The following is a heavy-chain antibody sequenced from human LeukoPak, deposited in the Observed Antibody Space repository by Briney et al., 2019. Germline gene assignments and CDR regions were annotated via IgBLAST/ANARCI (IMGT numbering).Heavy chain of an antibody. D-gene: IGHD3-10*01. CDR1: GGSISSSSYY. V-gene: IGHV4-39*01. CDR3: ARRFGELLYGTPFDY. Sequence: SETLSLTCTVSGGSISSSSYYWGWIRQPPGKGLEWIGSIYYSGSTYYNPSLKSRVTISVDTSKNQFSLKLSSVTAADTAVYYCARRFGELLYGTPFDYWGQGTLVTVSS. J-gene: IGHJ4*02. CDR2: IYYSGST.